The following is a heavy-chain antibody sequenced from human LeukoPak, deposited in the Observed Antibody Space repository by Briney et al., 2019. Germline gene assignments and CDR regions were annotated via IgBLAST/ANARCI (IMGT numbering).Heavy chain of an antibody. CDR2: IYHSGSI. D-gene: IGHD6-19*01. CDR1: GGSISSGGYS. CDR3: ARSSSGWPYYYYGMDV. V-gene: IGHV4-30-2*01. J-gene: IGHJ6*04. Sequence: SETLSLTCAVSGGSISSGGYSWSWIRQPPGKGLEWIGYIYHSGSIYYNPSLKSRVTISVDRSKNQFSLKLSSVTAADTAVYYCARSSSGWPYYYYGMDVWGKGITVTVSS.